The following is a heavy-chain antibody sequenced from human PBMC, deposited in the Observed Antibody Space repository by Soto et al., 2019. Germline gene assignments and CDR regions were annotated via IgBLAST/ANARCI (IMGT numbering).Heavy chain of an antibody. V-gene: IGHV1-3*01. CDR2: INAGNGNT. CDR3: ARDLAAAGTGWFDP. Sequence: QVPLVQSGAEVKKPGASVKVSCKASGYTFTSYAMHWVRQAPGQRLEWMGWINAGNGNTKYSQKFQGRVTITRDTSASTAYMELSSLRSEDTAVYYCARDLAAAGTGWFDPWGQGTLVTVSS. J-gene: IGHJ5*02. D-gene: IGHD6-13*01. CDR1: GYTFTSYA.